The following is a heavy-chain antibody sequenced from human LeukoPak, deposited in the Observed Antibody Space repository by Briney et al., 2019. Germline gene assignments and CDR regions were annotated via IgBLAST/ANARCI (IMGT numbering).Heavy chain of an antibody. J-gene: IGHJ3*02. CDR1: GFTFSSYG. CDR2: ISGSGGST. CDR3: AKPPYDDDAFDI. Sequence: GGSLRLSCAASGFTFSSYGMSWVRQAPGKGLEWISSISGSGGSTYYAASVKGRFTISRDNSKNTLYLQMNSLRAEDTAVYYCAKPPYDDDAFDIWGQGTMVTVSS. V-gene: IGHV3-23*01. D-gene: IGHD3-22*01.